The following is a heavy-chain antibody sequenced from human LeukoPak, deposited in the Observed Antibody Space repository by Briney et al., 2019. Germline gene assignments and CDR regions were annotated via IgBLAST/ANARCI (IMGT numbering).Heavy chain of an antibody. CDR3: ARGIQLWTHFDY. CDR2: TSYDGSNK. J-gene: IGHJ4*02. Sequence: GGSLRLSCVASGFTFSGYGMHWVRQAPGKGLEWVAVTSYDGSNKYYADSVKGRFTISRDNSKNTLYLQMNSLRAEDTAVYYCARGIQLWTHFDYWGQGTLVTVSS. CDR1: GFTFSGYG. V-gene: IGHV3-30*03. D-gene: IGHD5-18*01.